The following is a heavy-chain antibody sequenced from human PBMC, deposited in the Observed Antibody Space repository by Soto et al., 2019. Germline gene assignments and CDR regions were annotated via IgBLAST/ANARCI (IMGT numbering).Heavy chain of an antibody. J-gene: IGHJ6*02. CDR3: ARDGVMGVWFGELLPPHYYYGMDV. D-gene: IGHD3-10*01. V-gene: IGHV1-18*04. CDR1: GYTFTSYG. Sequence: ASVKVSCKASGYTFTSYGISWVRQAPGQGLEWMGWISAYNGNTNYAQKLQGRVTMTTDTSTSTAYMELRSLRSDDTAVYYCARDGVMGVWFGELLPPHYYYGMDVWGQGATVTV. CDR2: ISAYNGNT.